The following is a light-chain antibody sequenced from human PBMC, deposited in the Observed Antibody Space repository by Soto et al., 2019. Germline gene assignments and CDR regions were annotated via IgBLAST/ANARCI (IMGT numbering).Light chain of an antibody. CDR2: EVS. V-gene: IGLV2-14*01. J-gene: IGLJ1*01. CDR1: SSDVGGYNY. Sequence: QTVVTQPASVSGSPGQSITISCTGTSSDVGGYNYVSWYQQHPGKAPKLMIYEVSNRPSGVSNRFSGSKSGNTASLTISGLQAEDEADYYCSSYTSSSRVFGTGTKVTVL. CDR3: SSYTSSSRV.